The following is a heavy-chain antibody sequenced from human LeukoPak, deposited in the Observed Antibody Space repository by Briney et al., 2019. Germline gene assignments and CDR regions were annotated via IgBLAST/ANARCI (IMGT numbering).Heavy chain of an antibody. J-gene: IGHJ5*02. CDR1: GYTFTSYG. CDR3: ASTKYYYGSGSYYSFDP. CDR2: ISAYNDNT. D-gene: IGHD3-10*01. Sequence: ASVKVSCKASGYTFTSYGISWVRQAPGQGLEWMGWISAYNDNTNYAQKLQGRVTMTTDTSTSTAYMELRSLRSDDTAVYYCASTKYYYGSGSYYSFDPWGQGTLVTVSS. V-gene: IGHV1-18*01.